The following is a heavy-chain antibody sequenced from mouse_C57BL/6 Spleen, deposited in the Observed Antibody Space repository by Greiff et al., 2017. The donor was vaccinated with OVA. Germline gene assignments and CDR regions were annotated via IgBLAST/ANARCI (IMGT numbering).Heavy chain of an antibody. Sequence: QVQLQQPGAELVRPGSSVKLSCKASGYTFTSYWMDWVKQRPGQGLEWIGNIYPSDSETHYNQKFKDKATLTVDKSSSTAYMQLSSLTSEDSAVYYCASIITKVVNGYAMDYWGQGTSVTVSS. V-gene: IGHV1-61*01. CDR1: GYTFTSYW. CDR3: ASIITKVVNGYAMDY. CDR2: IYPSDSET. J-gene: IGHJ4*01. D-gene: IGHD1-1*01.